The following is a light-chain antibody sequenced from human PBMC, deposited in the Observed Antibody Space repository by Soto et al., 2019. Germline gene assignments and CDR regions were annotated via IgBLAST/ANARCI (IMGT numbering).Light chain of an antibody. CDR3: QQTGA. CDR2: DAS. J-gene: IGKJ1*01. CDR1: QSVSSSY. V-gene: IGKV3D-20*01. Sequence: ETVLTQSAAPMPLSPGERATLSCGASQSVSSSYLAWYQQKPGLAPRRLIYDASSRATGIPERCSGSGSGTDFTLTISRLDPEDFAVFYCQQTGAFSQGTKVDIK.